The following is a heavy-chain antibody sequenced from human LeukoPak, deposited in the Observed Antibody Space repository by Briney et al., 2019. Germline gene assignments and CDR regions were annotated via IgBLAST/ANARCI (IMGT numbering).Heavy chain of an antibody. CDR3: ARRNVGTGWSLHS. V-gene: IGHV3-7*01. CDR2: IKDDGSQK. Sequence: PGGSLRLSCEASRFTFDNYWMSWVRQAPGKGLEWVANIKDDGSQKNYIDSVKGRFTISRDNAKASLFLQMNSLISEDTAVYYCARRNVGTGWSLHSWGQGTLVTVSS. D-gene: IGHD2-15*01. CDR1: RFTFDNYW. J-gene: IGHJ4*02.